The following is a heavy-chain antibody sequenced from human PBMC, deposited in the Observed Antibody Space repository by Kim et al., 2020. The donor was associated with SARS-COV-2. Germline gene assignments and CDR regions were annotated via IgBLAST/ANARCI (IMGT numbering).Heavy chain of an antibody. J-gene: IGHJ6*03. CDR2: MNPNSGNT. CDR1: GYTFTSYD. CDR3: ARSPLETGGGGYYYYYMDV. V-gene: IGHV1-8*01. Sequence: ASVKVSCKASGYTFTSYDINWVRQATGQGLEWMGWMNPNSGNTGYAQKFQGRVTMTRNTSISTAYMELSSLRSEDTAVYYCARSPLETGGGGYYYYYMDVWGKGTTVTVSS. D-gene: IGHD3-16*01.